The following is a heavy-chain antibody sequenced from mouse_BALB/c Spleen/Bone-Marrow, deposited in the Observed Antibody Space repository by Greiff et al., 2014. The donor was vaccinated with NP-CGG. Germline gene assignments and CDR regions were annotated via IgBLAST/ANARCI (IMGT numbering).Heavy chain of an antibody. V-gene: IGHV7-3*02. Sequence: EVQLVESGGGLVQPGGSLRLSCATSGFTFTDYYMSWVRQPPGKALEWLGFIRNKPNGYTTEYSASVKGRFTISRDNSQSILYLQMNPLRVEDSATYYCTRDMGLLRFDYWGQGTTLTVSS. D-gene: IGHD1-1*01. CDR2: IRNKPNGYTT. J-gene: IGHJ2*01. CDR1: GFTFTDYY. CDR3: TRDMGLLRFDY.